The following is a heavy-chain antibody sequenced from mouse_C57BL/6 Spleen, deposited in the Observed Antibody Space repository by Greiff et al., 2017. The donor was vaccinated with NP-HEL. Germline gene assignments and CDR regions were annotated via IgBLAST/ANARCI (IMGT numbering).Heavy chain of an antibody. CDR3: ARAPLYAMDY. CDR1: GYTFTSYW. CDR2: IYPGSGST. V-gene: IGHV1-55*01. Sequence: VQRVESGAELVKPGASVKMSCKASGYTFTSYWITWVKQRPGQGLEWIGDIYPGSGSTNYNEKFKSKATLTVDTSSSTAYMQLSSLTSEDSAVYYCARAPLYAMDYWGQGTSVTVSS. J-gene: IGHJ4*01.